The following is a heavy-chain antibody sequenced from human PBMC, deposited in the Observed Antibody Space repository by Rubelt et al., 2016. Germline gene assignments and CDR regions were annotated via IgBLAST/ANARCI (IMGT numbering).Heavy chain of an antibody. J-gene: IGHJ6*03. CDR3: ARQAHIVGAVPLYMDV. CDR1: GGSISSYY. D-gene: IGHD1-26*01. V-gene: IGHV4-59*05. CDR2: ISYSGST. Sequence: QVQLQESGPGLVKPSETLSLTCTVSGGSISSYYWSWIRQPAGKGLAWIGSISYSGSTYSNPPLQGRRHRSVVTAHNPCLLGRSSGSYAGTAVYYCARQAHIVGAVPLYMDVWGKGTTVTVSS.